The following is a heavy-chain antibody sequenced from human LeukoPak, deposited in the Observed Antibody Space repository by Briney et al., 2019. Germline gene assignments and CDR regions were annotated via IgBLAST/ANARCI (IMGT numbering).Heavy chain of an antibody. CDR3: ARKGRIYGDYDY. Sequence: ASVKVSCKASGNTFTVYYMHWVRQAPGQGPEWMGWINPNSGGTNYAQKFQGRVTMTRDTSISTAYMELSSLRSDDTAVYYCARKGRIYGDYDYWGRGTLVTVSS. CDR1: GNTFTVYY. J-gene: IGHJ4*02. V-gene: IGHV1-2*02. D-gene: IGHD4-17*01. CDR2: INPNSGGT.